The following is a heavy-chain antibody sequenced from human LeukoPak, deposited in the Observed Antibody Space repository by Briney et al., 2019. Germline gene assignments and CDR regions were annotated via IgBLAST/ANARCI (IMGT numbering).Heavy chain of an antibody. CDR1: GYSFTSYW. J-gene: IGHJ5*02. CDR2: IYPGDSDT. D-gene: IGHD1/OR15-1a*01. V-gene: IGHV5-51*01. Sequence: GESLKISCKGSGYSFTSYWIGWVRQMPGKVLEWMGIIYPGDSDTRYSPSFQGQVTISADKSISTAYLQWSNLKASDTAMYYCARRGSITGTKYHWFDPWGQGTLVTVSS. CDR3: ARRGSITGTKYHWFDP.